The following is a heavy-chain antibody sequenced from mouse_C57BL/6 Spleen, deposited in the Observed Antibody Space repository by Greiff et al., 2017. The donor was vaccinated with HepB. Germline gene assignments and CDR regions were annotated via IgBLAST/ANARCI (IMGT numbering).Heavy chain of an antibody. J-gene: IGHJ2*01. CDR2: IYPSDSET. Sequence: QVQLQQSGAELVRPGSSVKLSCKASGYTFTSYWMDWVKQRPGQGLEWIGNIYPSDSETHYNQKFKDKATLTVDKSSSTAYMQLSSLTSEDSAVYYCARRRNGNSDYWGQGTTLTVSS. CDR1: GYTFTSYW. V-gene: IGHV1-61*01. CDR3: ARRRNGNSDY. D-gene: IGHD2-1*01.